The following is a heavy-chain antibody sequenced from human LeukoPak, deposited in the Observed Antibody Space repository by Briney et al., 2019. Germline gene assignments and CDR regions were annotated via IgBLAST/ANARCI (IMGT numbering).Heavy chain of an antibody. CDR1: GFTFSSYG. Sequence: GGSLRLSCAASGFTFSSYGMHWVRQAPGKGLEWVAVISYDGSNKYYADSVKGRFTISRDNSKNTLYLQMNSLRAEDTAVYYCAFGVVIMGYFDYWGQGTLVTVSS. CDR3: AFGVVIMGYFDY. D-gene: IGHD3-3*01. J-gene: IGHJ4*02. V-gene: IGHV3-30*19. CDR2: ISYDGSNK.